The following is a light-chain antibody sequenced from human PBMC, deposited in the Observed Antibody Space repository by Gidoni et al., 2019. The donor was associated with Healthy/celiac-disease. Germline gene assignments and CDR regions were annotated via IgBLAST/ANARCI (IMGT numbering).Light chain of an antibody. Sequence: DLRRTRSPSPLSASVGDRVTITCRASQSISSYLNWYQQKPGNAPKHLIYAASSLQSGVPSSVSGSCSGTYSPPTISRLQSEVSASYYCQQSYSPLTFGGGTKVEIK. CDR3: QQSYSPLT. V-gene: IGKV1-39*01. J-gene: IGKJ4*01. CDR1: QSISSY. CDR2: AAS.